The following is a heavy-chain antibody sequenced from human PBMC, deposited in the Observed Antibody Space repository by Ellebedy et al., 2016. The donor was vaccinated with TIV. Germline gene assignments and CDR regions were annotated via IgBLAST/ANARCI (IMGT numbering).Heavy chain of an antibody. J-gene: IGHJ4*02. D-gene: IGHD1-26*01. Sequence: AASVKVSCKVSGYSLIELSMHWVRQPPGKGLEWMGGFDPEQGERKSAQKFQDRVTITEDNFTNTVYMEMSSLRSEDTAVYYCARGPPKWEVPLDLDYWGQGTLVIVSS. V-gene: IGHV1-24*01. CDR1: GYSLIELS. CDR2: FDPEQGER. CDR3: ARGPPKWEVPLDLDY.